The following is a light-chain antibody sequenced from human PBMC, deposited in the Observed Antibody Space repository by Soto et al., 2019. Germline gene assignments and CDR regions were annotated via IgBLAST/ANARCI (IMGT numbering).Light chain of an antibody. CDR2: DAS. Sequence: EIVLTQSPGTLLLSQWEIAALSCWVSETVSSRFLAWYQQKPGQAPRLLIYDASSRATGIADRFSGSGSGTDFTLTISRLEAEDFAVYYCQQYDTSPRTFGQGTKVDIK. V-gene: IGKV3-20*01. CDR3: QQYDTSPRT. CDR1: ETVSSRF. J-gene: IGKJ2*01.